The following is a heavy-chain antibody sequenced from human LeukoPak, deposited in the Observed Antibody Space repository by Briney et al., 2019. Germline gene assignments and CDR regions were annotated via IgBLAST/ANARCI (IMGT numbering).Heavy chain of an antibody. V-gene: IGHV4-59*08. Sequence: SQTLSLTCTVSGGSISSYYWSWIRHPPGKGLEWIGYIYYSGSTNYNPSLKSRVTISVDTSKNQFSLKLSSVTAADTAVYYCARPVPSRLGWFDPWGQGTLVTVSS. CDR1: GGSISSYY. CDR3: ARPVPSRLGWFDP. CDR2: IYYSGST. D-gene: IGHD1-1*01. J-gene: IGHJ5*02.